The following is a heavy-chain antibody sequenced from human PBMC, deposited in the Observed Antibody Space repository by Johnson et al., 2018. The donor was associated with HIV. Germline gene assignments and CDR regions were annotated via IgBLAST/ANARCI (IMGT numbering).Heavy chain of an antibody. J-gene: IGHJ3*02. V-gene: IGHV3-33*06. CDR2: IWYDGSNK. Sequence: QVQLVESGGGVVQPGRSLRLSCVASGFTFSSYGMHWVRQAPGKGLEWVAVIWYDGSNKYYAASVQGRLTISRDNSKNTLYLQMNSLVVEDTAVYYCAKGEDYYDSSGYYRQGAFDIWGQGTMVTVSS. D-gene: IGHD3-22*01. CDR1: GFTFSSYG. CDR3: AKGEDYYDSSGYYRQGAFDI.